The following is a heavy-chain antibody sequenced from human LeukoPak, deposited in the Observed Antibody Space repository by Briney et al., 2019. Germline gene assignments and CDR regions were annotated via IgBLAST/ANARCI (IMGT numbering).Heavy chain of an antibody. CDR1: GFTFSSYA. Sequence: GGSLRLSCAASGFTFSSYAMSWVRQAPGKGLEWVSSISSSSSYIYYADSVKGRFTISRDNAKNSLYLQMNSLRAEDTAVYYCARDYDFWSGLLIDYWGQGTLVTVSS. D-gene: IGHD3-3*01. V-gene: IGHV3-21*01. CDR2: ISSSSSYI. CDR3: ARDYDFWSGLLIDY. J-gene: IGHJ4*02.